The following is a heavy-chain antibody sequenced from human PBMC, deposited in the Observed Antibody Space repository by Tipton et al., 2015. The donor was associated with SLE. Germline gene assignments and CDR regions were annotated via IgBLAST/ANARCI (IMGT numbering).Heavy chain of an antibody. J-gene: IGHJ5*02. D-gene: IGHD1-26*01. CDR2: IYYSGST. CDR1: GGSISSYY. V-gene: IGHV4-59*12. Sequence: TLSLTCTVSGGSISSYYWSWIRQPPGKGLEWIGSIYYSGSTYYNPSLKSRVTISVDTSKNQFSLKLSSVTAADTAVYYCARDALLGWFDPWGQGTLVTVSS. CDR3: ARDALLGWFDP.